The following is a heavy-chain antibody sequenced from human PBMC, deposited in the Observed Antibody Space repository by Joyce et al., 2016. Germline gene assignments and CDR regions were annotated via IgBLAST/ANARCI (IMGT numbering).Heavy chain of an antibody. CDR1: GFTFSSYA. CDR2: ISGSGTST. D-gene: IGHD6-13*01. CDR3: AKRGDSRSWYRFDP. V-gene: IGHV3-23*01. Sequence: EVQLLESGGGLVQPGGSLRLSCAASGFTFSSYAMSWVRQAPGKGLEWVSAISGSGTSTYYADSVKGRFTISRDDSKNTLYLQMNSLRAEDTAVYYCAKRGDSRSWYRFDPWGQGTLVTVSS. J-gene: IGHJ5*02.